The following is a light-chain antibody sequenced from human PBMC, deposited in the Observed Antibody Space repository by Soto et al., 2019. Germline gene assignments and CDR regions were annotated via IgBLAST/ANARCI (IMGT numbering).Light chain of an antibody. V-gene: IGKV1-39*01. CDR3: QQSYSTPRT. J-gene: IGKJ1*01. CDR1: QSISSY. CDR2: AAS. Sequence: DIQMTQSPSSLSASVGDRVTITCRASQSISSYLNWYQQKPEKAPNLLIYAASSLQSGVPSRFSGSGSGTDFTLTISSLQPEDFATYYCQQSYSTPRTFGQGTKVEI.